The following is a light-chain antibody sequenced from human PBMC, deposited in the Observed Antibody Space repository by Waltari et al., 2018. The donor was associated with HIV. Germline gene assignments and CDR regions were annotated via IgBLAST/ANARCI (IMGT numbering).Light chain of an antibody. J-gene: IGLJ3*02. CDR1: HGPLGDDNS. CDR3: ASFTSNTWL. Sequence: QSALTQPASVSASHGQPITITCAGTHGPLGDDNSVSWDHHVPGHAPQLVIYEGTNRPLGVSDRFSASKSGDTASLTISYLLNEDEGDYYCASFTSNTWLFGGGTKVTVL. V-gene: IGLV2-14*01. CDR2: EGT.